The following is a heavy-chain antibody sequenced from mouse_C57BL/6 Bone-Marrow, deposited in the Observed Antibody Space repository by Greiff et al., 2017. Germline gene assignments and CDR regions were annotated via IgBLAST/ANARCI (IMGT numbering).Heavy chain of an antibody. CDR3: ARGITTGYWYFDV. J-gene: IGHJ1*01. Sequence: VQLQQPGTELVKPGASGYTFTSYWMHWVKQRPGQGLEWIGNINPSNGGTNYNEKFKSKATLTVNKSSSTAYMQLSSLTSEDSAVNFCARGITTGYWYFDVWAQGPTVTVSS. CDR2: INPSNGGT. V-gene: IGHV1-53*01. CDR1: GYTFTSYW. D-gene: IGHD2-4*01.